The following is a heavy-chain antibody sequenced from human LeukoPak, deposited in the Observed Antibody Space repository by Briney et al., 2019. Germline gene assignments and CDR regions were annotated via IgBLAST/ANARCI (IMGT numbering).Heavy chain of an antibody. V-gene: IGHV3-53*01. CDR3: ARAYRYSYGPFDY. Sequence: GGSLRLSCAASGFSVSSNYMTWVRQAPGKGLEWVSIIYSGGSTYYADSVKGRFTISRDNSKSTLYLQMNSLRAEDTAVYYCARAYRYSYGPFDYWGQGTLVTVPS. CDR1: GFSVSSNY. CDR2: IYSGGST. J-gene: IGHJ4*02. D-gene: IGHD5-18*01.